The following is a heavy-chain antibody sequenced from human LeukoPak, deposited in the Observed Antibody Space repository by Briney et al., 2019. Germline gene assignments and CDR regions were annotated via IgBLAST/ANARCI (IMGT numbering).Heavy chain of an antibody. CDR3: ASVSRHLLEFDY. V-gene: IGHV1-24*01. CDR1: GYTLTELS. D-gene: IGHD2-21*01. J-gene: IGHJ4*02. CDR2: FDPEDGET. Sequence: ASVKVSCKVSGYTLTELSMHWVRQAPGKGLEWMGGFDPEDGETIYAQKFQGRVTMNEDTSTDTAYMALSSLRSVDTDVCDWASVSRHLLEFDYWGQATLVTVSS.